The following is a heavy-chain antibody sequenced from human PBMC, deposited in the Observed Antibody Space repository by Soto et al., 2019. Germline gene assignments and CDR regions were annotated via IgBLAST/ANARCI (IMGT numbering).Heavy chain of an antibody. V-gene: IGHV4-30-4*01. Sequence: SETLSLTCSVSGDSISNLDYFWAWIRQPPGQALEYIGYIYKSATTYYNPSSESRVAISVDTSKSQFSLNGTSVTAADTAVYFCARGRYCLTGRCFPNWFDSWGQGALVTVSS. D-gene: IGHD7-27*01. CDR3: ARGRYCLTGRCFPNWFDS. CDR2: IYKSATT. CDR1: GDSISNLDYF. J-gene: IGHJ5*01.